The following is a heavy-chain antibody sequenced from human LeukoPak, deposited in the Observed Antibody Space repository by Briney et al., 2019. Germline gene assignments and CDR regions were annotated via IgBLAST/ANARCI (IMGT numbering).Heavy chain of an antibody. V-gene: IGHV4-59*01. J-gene: IGHJ4*02. CDR2: IYDRWST. Sequence: PSETLSLTCTVAGGSISSYYWSWIRQPPGKGLEWIGNIYDRWSTKYNPSLKSRVTISVDTSKNQFSLRLSSVTAADTAVYYCARGRTFDNWGQGPLVTVSS. CDR1: GGSISSYY. CDR3: ARGRTFDN.